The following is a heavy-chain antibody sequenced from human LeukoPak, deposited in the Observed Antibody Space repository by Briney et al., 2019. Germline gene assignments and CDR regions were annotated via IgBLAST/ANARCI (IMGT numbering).Heavy chain of an antibody. CDR2: IGYSAGDT. V-gene: IGHV3-23*01. D-gene: IGHD4-17*01. CDR3: ARDDDGHHHGVDH. J-gene: IGHJ4*02. CDR1: GFTVSSYA. Sequence: GGSLRLSCAASGFTVSSYAMTWVRQAPGKGPEWVSAIGYSAGDTYYADSVKGRFTISRDFSMNTLYLQMTSLRADDTALYYCARDDDGHHHGVDHWGQGTLVTVSS.